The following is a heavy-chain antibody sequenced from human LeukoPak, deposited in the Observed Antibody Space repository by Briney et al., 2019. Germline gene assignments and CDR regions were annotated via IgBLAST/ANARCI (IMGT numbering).Heavy chain of an antibody. V-gene: IGHV4-39*01. J-gene: IGHJ3*02. Sequence: RPSETLSLTCTVSGGSISSSSYYWGWIRQPPGKGLEWIGSIYYSGSTYYNPSLKSRVTISVDTSKNQFSLKLSSVTAADTAVYYCARSLGSGDDAFDIWGQGTMATVSS. CDR2: IYYSGST. CDR1: GGSISSSSYY. D-gene: IGHD3-3*01. CDR3: ARSLGSGDDAFDI.